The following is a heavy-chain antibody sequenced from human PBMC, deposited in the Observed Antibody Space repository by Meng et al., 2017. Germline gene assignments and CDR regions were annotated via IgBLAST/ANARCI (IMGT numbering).Heavy chain of an antibody. Sequence: GGSLRLSCEASGFTFSSYWMSWVRQAPGKGLEWVANIKQDGSEKYYVDSVKGRFTISRDNAKNSLYLQMNSLRAEDTAVYYCARDFFGDYKWDYYYGMDVWGQGTTVTVSS. CDR1: GFTFSSYW. V-gene: IGHV3-7*01. J-gene: IGHJ6*02. CDR2: IKQDGSEK. D-gene: IGHD4-17*01. CDR3: ARDFFGDYKWDYYYGMDV.